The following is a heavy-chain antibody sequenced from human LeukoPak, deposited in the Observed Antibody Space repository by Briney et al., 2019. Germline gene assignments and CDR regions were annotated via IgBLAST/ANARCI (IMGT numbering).Heavy chain of an antibody. J-gene: IGHJ4*02. D-gene: IGHD5/OR15-5a*01. V-gene: IGHV3-23*01. CDR3: AKIGWAAVSTTGYY. Sequence: PGGSLRLSCAASGFTFSSYAMSWVRQAPGKGLEWVSAISGSGDSTYYGDSVKGRFTISRDNSKDTLFLQMNSLRPEDTAVYYCAKIGWAAVSTTGYYWGQGTLITVSS. CDR1: GFTFSSYA. CDR2: ISGSGDST.